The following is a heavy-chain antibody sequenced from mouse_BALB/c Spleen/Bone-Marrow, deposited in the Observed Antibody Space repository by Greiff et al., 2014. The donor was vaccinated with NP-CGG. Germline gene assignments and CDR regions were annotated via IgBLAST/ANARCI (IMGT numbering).Heavy chain of an antibody. Sequence: VHLVESGAELVRPGTSVKVSCKASGYAFTNYLIEWVKQRPGQGLEWIGVINPGSGGTNYNEKFKGKATLTADKSSSTAYMQLSSLTSGDSAVYFCARELLYGNYSDYWGQGTTLTVSS. CDR3: ARELLYGNYSDY. CDR2: INPGSGGT. CDR1: GYAFTNYL. V-gene: IGHV1-54*01. J-gene: IGHJ2*01. D-gene: IGHD2-1*01.